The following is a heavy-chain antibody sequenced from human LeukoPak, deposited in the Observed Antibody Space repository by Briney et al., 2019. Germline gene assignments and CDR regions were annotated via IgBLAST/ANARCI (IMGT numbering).Heavy chain of an antibody. D-gene: IGHD5-12*01. Sequence: GGSLRLSCAASGFTFSSYGMHWVRQAPGKGLEWVAVISYDGSNKYYADSVKGRFTISRDNPKNTPYLQMNSLRAEDTAVYYCAKAGDRYSGYDHYFDYWGQGTLVTVSS. V-gene: IGHV3-30*18. CDR1: GFTFSSYG. CDR3: AKAGDRYSGYDHYFDY. J-gene: IGHJ4*02. CDR2: ISYDGSNK.